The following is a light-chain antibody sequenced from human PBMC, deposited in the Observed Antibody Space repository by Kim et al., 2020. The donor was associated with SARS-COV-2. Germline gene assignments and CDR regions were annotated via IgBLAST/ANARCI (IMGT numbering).Light chain of an antibody. CDR2: QDT. V-gene: IGLV3-1*01. Sequence: SYELTQPPSVSVSPGQTANITCSGDKLRDKYVCWYQHKPGQSPVLVIYQDTKRPSGIPERFSGSKSGNTATLTISGTQAMDEADYYCQAWDSSTYVFGGG. CDR1: KLRDKY. J-gene: IGLJ2*01. CDR3: QAWDSSTYV.